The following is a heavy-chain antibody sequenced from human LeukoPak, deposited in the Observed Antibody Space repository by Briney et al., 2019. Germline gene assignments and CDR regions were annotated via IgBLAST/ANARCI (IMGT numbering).Heavy chain of an antibody. D-gene: IGHD6-19*01. J-gene: IGHJ4*02. CDR3: ARENNSAVPGLYYFDY. Sequence: ASVKVYCKASGYTFTGYYIHWVRQAPGQGLEWMGRIIPYSGGTNYAQKFQGRVTMTSDTSISTAYMELSNLRSDDTAVYYCARENNSAVPGLYYFDYWGQGTLVTVSS. V-gene: IGHV1-2*06. CDR1: GYTFTGYY. CDR2: IIPYSGGT.